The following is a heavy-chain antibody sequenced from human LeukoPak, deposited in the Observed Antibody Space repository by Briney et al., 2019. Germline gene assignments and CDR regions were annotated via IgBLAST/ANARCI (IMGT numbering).Heavy chain of an antibody. V-gene: IGHV3-13*04. Sequence: PGGSLRLSCAASGFTLSSHDMHWVRQATGKGLEWVSAIGTAGDTYYPGSVKGRFIISRENAKNALYLQMNSLRAGDTAVYYCARQGNHYDMDVWGHGTTVTVSS. CDR1: GFTLSSHD. J-gene: IGHJ6*02. CDR3: ARQGNHYDMDV. CDR2: IGTAGDT.